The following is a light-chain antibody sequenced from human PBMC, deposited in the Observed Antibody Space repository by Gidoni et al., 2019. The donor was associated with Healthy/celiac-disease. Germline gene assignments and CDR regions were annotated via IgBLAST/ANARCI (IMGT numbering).Light chain of an antibody. CDR2: DVS. J-gene: IGLJ1*01. Sequence: LTQPASVSGSPGQSITISCTGTSSDVGGYNYVSWYQQHPGKAPKLMIYDVSNRPSGVSNRFSGSKSGNTASLTISGLQAEDEADYYCSSYTSSSGVFGTGTKVTVL. CDR1: SSDVGGYNY. CDR3: SSYTSSSGV. V-gene: IGLV2-14*03.